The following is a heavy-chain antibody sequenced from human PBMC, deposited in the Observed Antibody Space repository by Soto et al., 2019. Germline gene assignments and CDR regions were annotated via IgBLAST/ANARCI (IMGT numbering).Heavy chain of an antibody. V-gene: IGHV3-48*03. D-gene: IGHD3-9*01. Sequence: GGSLRLSCEVSGFTFSDYEMIWVRQAPGKGLEWISYISKSGGGSIRYYTDSVRGRFTISRDNTQNSVFLQLTSLRVEDTALYYCAREGSSGYLFDYWGQGTLVTVSS. CDR2: ISKSGGGSIR. CDR1: GFTFSDYE. CDR3: AREGSSGYLFDY. J-gene: IGHJ4*01.